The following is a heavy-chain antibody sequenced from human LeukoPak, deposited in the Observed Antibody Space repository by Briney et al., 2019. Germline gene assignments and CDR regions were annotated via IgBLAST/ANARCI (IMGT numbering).Heavy chain of an antibody. CDR1: GFTFSSYA. D-gene: IGHD6-13*01. CDR2: ISSNGGST. V-gene: IGHV3-64*01. J-gene: IGHJ4*02. Sequence: GGFLRLSCAASGFTFSSYAMHWVRQAPGKGLEYGSAISSNGGSTYYANSVRGGFTISRDNSKNTLYLQMGSLRAEDTAMYYCARVSSSWTLIDYWGQGTLVTVSS. CDR3: ARVSSSWTLIDY.